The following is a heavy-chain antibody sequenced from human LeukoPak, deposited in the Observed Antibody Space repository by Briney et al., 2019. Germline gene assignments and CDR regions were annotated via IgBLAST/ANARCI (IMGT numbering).Heavy chain of an antibody. CDR3: ARAVSSGFYNLYFDY. CDR2: ISSSSSYI. J-gene: IGHJ4*02. Sequence: GGSLRLSCAASGFTFSSYSMNWVRQAPGKGLEWVSSISSSSSYIYYADSVKGRFTISRDNAKNSLYLQMNGLRDEDTAVYYCARAVSSGFYNLYFDYWGQGTLVTASS. D-gene: IGHD3-22*01. V-gene: IGHV3-21*01. CDR1: GFTFSSYS.